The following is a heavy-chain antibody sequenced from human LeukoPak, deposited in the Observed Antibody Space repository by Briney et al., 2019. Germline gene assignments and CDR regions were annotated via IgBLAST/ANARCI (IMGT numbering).Heavy chain of an antibody. Sequence: PGGSLRLSCAASGFAFSSFAMNWVRQAPGKGLQWVSAISGDATTTYYPDSLTGRFTISRDNSRNTLYLQMNSLRADDTAVYYCAKGVYGDHPHYSDYWGQGTLDIVSS. J-gene: IGHJ4*02. CDR3: AKGVYGDHPHYSDY. V-gene: IGHV3-23*01. D-gene: IGHD4-17*01. CDR2: ISGDATTT. CDR1: GFAFSSFA.